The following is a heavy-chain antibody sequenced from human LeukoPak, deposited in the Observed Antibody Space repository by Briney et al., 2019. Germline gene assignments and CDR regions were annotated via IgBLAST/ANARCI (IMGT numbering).Heavy chain of an antibody. CDR1: GGSISSSNR. V-gene: IGHV4-4*02. CDR3: ARGLMIAYYFDY. J-gene: IGHJ4*02. D-gene: IGHD3-22*01. CDR2: IYHSGSI. Sequence: SGTLSLTCAVSGGSISSSNRWSWVRQPPGKGLEWIGEIYHSGSINYNPSLKSRVTISVDKSKNRFSLQLSSVTAADTAVYYCARGLMIAYYFDYWGQGTLVTVSS.